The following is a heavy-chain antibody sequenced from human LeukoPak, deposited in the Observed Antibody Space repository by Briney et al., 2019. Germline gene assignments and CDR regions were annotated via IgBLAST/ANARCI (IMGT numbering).Heavy chain of an antibody. Sequence: VKPSETLSLTCTVSGDSVSSYYWNWIRQPPGKGLEWIGYIYYSGSTNYNPPLKSRVTISGDTSKNQFSLKLSSVTAADTAVYYCARGSNSNWYLLDYWGQGTLVTVSS. CDR2: IYYSGST. V-gene: IGHV4-59*02. D-gene: IGHD6-13*01. CDR1: GDSVSSYY. J-gene: IGHJ4*02. CDR3: ARGSNSNWYLLDY.